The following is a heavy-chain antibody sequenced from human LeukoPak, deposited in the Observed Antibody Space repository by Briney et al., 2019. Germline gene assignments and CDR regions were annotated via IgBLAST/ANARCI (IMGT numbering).Heavy chain of an antibody. V-gene: IGHV3-23*01. J-gene: IGHJ6*03. D-gene: IGHD3-10*01. CDR3: AKGDKDGSGSYYGDYYHYIDV. CDR1: GFTFNNYA. Sequence: GGSLRLSCAASGFTFNNYAMSWVRQAPGKGPEWVSGISGSGGSTNYADSVKGRFTISRDNSKNTLYLQMNSLRAEDTAVYYCAKGDKDGSGSYYGDYYHYIDVWGKGTTVTVSS. CDR2: ISGSGGST.